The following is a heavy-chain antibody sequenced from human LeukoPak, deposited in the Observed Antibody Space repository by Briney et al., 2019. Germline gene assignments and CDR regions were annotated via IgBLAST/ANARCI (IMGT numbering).Heavy chain of an antibody. D-gene: IGHD2-8*02. V-gene: IGHV3-23*01. J-gene: IGHJ3*02. CDR2: ISGSGGST. Sequence: GGSLRLSCAASGFTFSSYGMSWVRQAPGKGLEWVSAISGSGGSTYYADSVKGRFTISRDNSKNTLYLQMNSLRAEDTAVYYCARDRILKEAFDIWGQGTMVTVSS. CDR1: GFTFSSYG. CDR3: ARDRILKEAFDI.